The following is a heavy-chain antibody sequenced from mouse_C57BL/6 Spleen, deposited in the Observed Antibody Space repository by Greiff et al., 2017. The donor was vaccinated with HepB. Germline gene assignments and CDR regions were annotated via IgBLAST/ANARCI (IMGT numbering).Heavy chain of an antibody. CDR3: ARGLRAMDY. D-gene: IGHD2-12*01. CDR1: GFTFSSYA. CDR2: ISDGGSYT. Sequence: EVKLQESGGGLVKPGGSLKLSCAASGFTFSSYAMSWVRQTPEKRLEWVATISDGGSYTYYPDNVKGRFTISRDNAKNNLYLQMSHLKSEDTAMYYCARGLRAMDYWGQGTSVTVSS. J-gene: IGHJ4*01. V-gene: IGHV5-4*03.